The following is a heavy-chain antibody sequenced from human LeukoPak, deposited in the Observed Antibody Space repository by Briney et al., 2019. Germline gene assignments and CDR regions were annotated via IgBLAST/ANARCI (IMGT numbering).Heavy chain of an antibody. D-gene: IGHD1-26*01. CDR3: ARGTVGATTWFDP. J-gene: IGHJ5*02. V-gene: IGHV4-34*01. Sequence: SETLSLTCAVYGESFSGYYWSWIRQPPGKGLEWIGYIYHSGSTYYNPSLKSRVTISVDRSKNQFSLKLSSVTAADTAVYYCARGTVGATTWFDPWGQGTLVTVSS. CDR1: GESFSGYY. CDR2: IYHSGST.